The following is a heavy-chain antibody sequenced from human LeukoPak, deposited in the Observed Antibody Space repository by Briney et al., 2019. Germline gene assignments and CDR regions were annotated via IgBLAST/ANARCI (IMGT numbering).Heavy chain of an antibody. CDR3: AKTGGSYYYGSGRPVDY. J-gene: IGHJ4*02. D-gene: IGHD3-10*01. V-gene: IGHV3-23*01. CDR1: GFTFSSYA. Sequence: GGSLRLSCAASGFTFSSYAMSWVRQAPGKGLEWVSAISGSGGSTYYADSVKGRFTISRDNSKNTLYLQMNSLRAEDTAVYYCAKTGGSYYYGSGRPVDYWGQGTLVTVSS. CDR2: ISGSGGST.